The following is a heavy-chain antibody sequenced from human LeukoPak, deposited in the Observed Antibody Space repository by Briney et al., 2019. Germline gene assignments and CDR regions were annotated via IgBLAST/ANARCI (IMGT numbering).Heavy chain of an antibody. CDR2: ISDSGGRT. J-gene: IGHJ4*02. CDR3: ARDLEEYCSGGSCSLFDY. V-gene: IGHV3-23*01. Sequence: GETLRLSCAASGFTFSSYGMSWVRQAPGKGLEWVSAISDSGGRTFYADSVKGRFTISRDNAKNSLYLQMNSLRAEDTAVYYCARDLEEYCSGGSCSLFDYWGQGTLVTVSS. CDR1: GFTFSSYG. D-gene: IGHD2-15*01.